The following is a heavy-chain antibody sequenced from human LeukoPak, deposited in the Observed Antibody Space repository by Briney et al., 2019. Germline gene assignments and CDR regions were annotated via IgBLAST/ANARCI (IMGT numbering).Heavy chain of an antibody. V-gene: IGHV3-23*01. CDR1: GFTSNSYA. CDR3: ATGGNLYYYDSSGYPHAFDI. D-gene: IGHD3-22*01. CDR2: ISGIGGST. J-gene: IGHJ3*02. Sequence: GGSLRLSCVASGFTSNSYAMSWVRPAPGKGGAWVSGISGIGGSTYYADFVKGRLTISRDNSNTALYLQMNSLRAEDKAIYYYATGGNLYYYDSSGYPHAFDIWGQGTMVTVSS.